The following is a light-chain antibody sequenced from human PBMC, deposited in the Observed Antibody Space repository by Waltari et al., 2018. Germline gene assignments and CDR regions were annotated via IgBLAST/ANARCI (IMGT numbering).Light chain of an antibody. V-gene: IGLV2-14*03. CDR3: TSYTRKHTWV. CDR1: SSDIGGYDY. J-gene: IGLJ3*02. Sequence: QSALTQPASVSGSPGQSITISCSGTSSDIGGYDYVSWYQQYPGIAPKLIIYDVTNRPSGVSNRFSGSKSGYTASLTISGLQAADEAHYYCTSYTRKHTWVFGGGTKVTVL. CDR2: DVT.